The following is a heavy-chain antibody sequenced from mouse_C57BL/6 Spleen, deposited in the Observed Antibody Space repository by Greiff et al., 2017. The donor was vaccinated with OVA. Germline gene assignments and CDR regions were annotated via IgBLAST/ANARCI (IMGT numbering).Heavy chain of an antibody. J-gene: IGHJ4*01. CDR1: GYTFTSYW. V-gene: IGHV1-52*01. Sequence: QVQLQQPGAELVRPGSSVKLSCKASGYTFTSYWMHWVKQRPIQGLEWIGNIDPSDSETHYNQKFKGKATLTVDKSSSTAYMQLSSLTSEDSAVYYCARPHYYGSSVDYAMGYWGQGTSVTVS. CDR3: ARPHYYGSSVDYAMGY. D-gene: IGHD1-1*01. CDR2: IDPSDSET.